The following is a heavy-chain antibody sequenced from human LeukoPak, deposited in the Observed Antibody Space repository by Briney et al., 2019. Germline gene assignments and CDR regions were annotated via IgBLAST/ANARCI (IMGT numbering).Heavy chain of an antibody. CDR3: ARISAYGDYYFDY. V-gene: IGHV2-70*01. D-gene: IGHD4-17*01. J-gene: IGHJ4*02. Sequence: GPALVKPTQTLTLTCTFSGLSLITSGMCVSWIRQPPGKALEWLALIGWDDDKYYSTSLKTRLTIAKDTFKNQVVLTMTNMDPVDTATYYCARISAYGDYYFDYWGQGTLVTVSS. CDR1: GLSLITSGMC. CDR2: IGWDDDK.